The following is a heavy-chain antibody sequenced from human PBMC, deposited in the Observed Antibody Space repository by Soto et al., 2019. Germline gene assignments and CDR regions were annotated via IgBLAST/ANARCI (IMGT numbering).Heavy chain of an antibody. D-gene: IGHD3-9*01. V-gene: IGHV3-30*03. CDR1: GFTFSSYG. CDR2: ISYDGSYK. J-gene: IGHJ6*02. CDR3: ARMVGDSDILTGYPQILYNMDV. Sequence: PGGSLRLSCAASGFTFSSYGMHWVRQAPGKGLEWVAFISYDGSYKYHVDSVKGRFTISRDNSKNTLYLQMNSLRAEDTGVYYCARMVGDSDILTGYPQILYNMDVWGQGTTVTV.